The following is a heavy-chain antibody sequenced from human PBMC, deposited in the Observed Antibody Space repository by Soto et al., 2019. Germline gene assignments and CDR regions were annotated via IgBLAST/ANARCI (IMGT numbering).Heavy chain of an antibody. CDR2: ISGSGGTT. J-gene: IGHJ3*02. CDR1: GFTFSSYA. V-gene: IGHV3-23*01. Sequence: EVQLLESGGGLVQPGGSLRLSCAASGFTFSSYAMNWVRQAPGKGLEWVSAISGSGGTTYYADSGKGRFTISRDNSKKVLLLQMNSLRAEDTAIYYCAKDVGRDVVTTDCAFDIWGQGTMVTVSS. D-gene: IGHD2-21*02. CDR3: AKDVGRDVVTTDCAFDI.